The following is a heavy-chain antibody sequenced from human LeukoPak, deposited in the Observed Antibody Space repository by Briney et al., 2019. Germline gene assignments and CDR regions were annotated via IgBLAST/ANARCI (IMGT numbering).Heavy chain of an antibody. CDR1: GGTFSSYA. D-gene: IGHD3-3*01. V-gene: IGHV1-69*13. Sequence: ASVKVSCKASGGTFSSYAISWVRQAPGQGLEWVGGIIPIFGTANYAQKFQGRVTITADESTSTAYMELSSLRSEDTAVYYCARGRDTYYDFWSGYNSCFDPWGQGTLVTVSS. J-gene: IGHJ5*02. CDR2: IIPIFGTA. CDR3: ARGRDTYYDFWSGYNSCFDP.